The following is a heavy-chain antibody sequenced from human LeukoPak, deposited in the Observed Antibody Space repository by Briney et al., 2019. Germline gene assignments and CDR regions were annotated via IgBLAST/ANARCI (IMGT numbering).Heavy chain of an antibody. D-gene: IGHD6-13*01. CDR2: IYCSGST. CDR3: ARAGQQLVPDYSMDV. Sequence: SETLSLTCTVSGGSISSSSYYWGWIRQPPGKGLEWIGSIYCSGSTYYNPSLKSRVTISVDTSKNQFSLKLSSVTAADTAVYYCARAGQQLVPDYSMDVWGQGTTVTVSS. V-gene: IGHV4-39*01. CDR1: GGSISSSSYY. J-gene: IGHJ6*02.